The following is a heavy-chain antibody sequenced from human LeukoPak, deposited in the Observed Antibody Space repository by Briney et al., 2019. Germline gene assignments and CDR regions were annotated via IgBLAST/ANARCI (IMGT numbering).Heavy chain of an antibody. J-gene: IGHJ4*02. CDR2: ISGSSGTT. D-gene: IGHD4-17*01. CDR3: AKGMTTVTTRGSFDC. V-gene: IGHV3-23*01. CDR1: GFNFNSYV. Sequence: GGSLRLSCAASGFNFNSYVMSWVRQAPGRGLEWVSVISGSSGTTYYADSVRGRFTISRDNSKNTLYLQMNSLRAEDAAVYYCAKGMTTVTTRGSFDCWGQGTLVTVSS.